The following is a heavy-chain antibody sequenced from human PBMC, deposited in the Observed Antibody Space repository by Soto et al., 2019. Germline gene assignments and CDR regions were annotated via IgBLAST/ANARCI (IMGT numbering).Heavy chain of an antibody. D-gene: IGHD3-22*01. CDR2: IKSKTDGGTT. J-gene: IGHJ6*02. CDR1: GFTFSNAW. V-gene: IGHV3-15*07. Sequence: EVQLVESGGGLVKPGGSLRLSCAASGFTFSNAWMNWVRQAPGKGLEWGGRIKSKTDGGTTDYAAPVKGRFTISRDDSKNTLYLQMNSLKTEDTAVYYCTTPIVVAKRWDYGMDVWGQGTTVTVSS. CDR3: TTPIVVAKRWDYGMDV.